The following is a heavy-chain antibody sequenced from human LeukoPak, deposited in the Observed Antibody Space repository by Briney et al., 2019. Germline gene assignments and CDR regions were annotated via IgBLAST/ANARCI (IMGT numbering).Heavy chain of an antibody. D-gene: IGHD2-15*01. CDR2: ISTYNGNT. CDR1: GYTFSSYG. Sequence: ASVKVSCKASGYTFSSYGITWVRLAPGQGLEWVGWISTYNGNTNYAQKVQGRVTLTTDTSTSTAYMELRSLTSDDTAVYYCARDLCSSGNCYFDYWGQGTLVSVSS. V-gene: IGHV1-18*01. CDR3: ARDLCSSGNCYFDY. J-gene: IGHJ4*02.